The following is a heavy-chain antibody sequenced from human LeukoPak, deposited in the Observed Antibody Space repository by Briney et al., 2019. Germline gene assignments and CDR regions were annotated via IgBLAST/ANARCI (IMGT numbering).Heavy chain of an antibody. Sequence: ASVTVSCTASGYTFTGYYMHWVRQAPGQGLEWMGWINPNSGGTNYAQKFQGRVTMTRDTSISTAYMELSRLRSDDTAVYYCARGGSGWYFSTDYWGQGTLVTVSS. D-gene: IGHD6-19*01. CDR3: ARGGSGWYFSTDY. V-gene: IGHV1-2*02. CDR2: INPNSGGT. J-gene: IGHJ4*02. CDR1: GYTFTGYY.